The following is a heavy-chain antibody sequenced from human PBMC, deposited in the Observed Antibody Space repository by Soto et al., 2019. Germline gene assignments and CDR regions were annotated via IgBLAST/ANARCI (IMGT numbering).Heavy chain of an antibody. D-gene: IGHD3-10*01. CDR3: ARDYGSETGWFDP. Sequence: SETLSLTCTVSGGSISSYYWSWIRQPPGKGLEWIGYIYYSGSTNYNPSLKSRVTISVDTSKNQFSLKLSSVTAADTAVYYCARDYGSETGWFDPWGQGTLVTVSS. CDR2: IYYSGST. V-gene: IGHV4-59*12. J-gene: IGHJ5*02. CDR1: GGSISSYY.